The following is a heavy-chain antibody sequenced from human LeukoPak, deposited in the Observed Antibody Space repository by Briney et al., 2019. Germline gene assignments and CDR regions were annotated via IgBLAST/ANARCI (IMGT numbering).Heavy chain of an antibody. D-gene: IGHD3-10*01. J-gene: IGHJ5*02. V-gene: IGHV1-69*06. CDR2: IIPIFGTA. Sequence: SVKVSCKASGGTFSSYAISWVRQAPGQGLAWMGRIIPIFGTANYAQKFQGRVTITADKSTSTAYMELSSLRSEDTAVYYCARGHTGKAPNWFDPWGQGTLVTVSS. CDR3: ARGHTGKAPNWFDP. CDR1: GGTFSSYA.